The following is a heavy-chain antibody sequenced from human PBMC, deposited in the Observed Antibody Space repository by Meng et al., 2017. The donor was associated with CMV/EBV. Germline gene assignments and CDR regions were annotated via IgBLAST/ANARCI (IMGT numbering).Heavy chain of an antibody. CDR1: GYTLTSYG. J-gene: IGHJ4*02. V-gene: IGHV1-69*05. CDR3: ARDGVVGAYFDY. CDR2: IIPIFGTA. Sequence: SVKVSCKASGYTLTSYGISWVRQAPGQGLEWMGGIIPIFGTANYAQKFQGRVTITTDESTSTAYMELSSLRSEDTAVYYCARDGVVGAYFDYWGQGTLVTVSS. D-gene: IGHD1-26*01.